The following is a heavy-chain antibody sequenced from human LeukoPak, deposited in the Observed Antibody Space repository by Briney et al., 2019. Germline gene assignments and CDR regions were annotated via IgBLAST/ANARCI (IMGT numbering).Heavy chain of an antibody. Sequence: GESLKISCKGSGYSFTSYWIGWVRQMPGKGLEWMGIIYPGDSDTRYSPSFQGQVTISADKSISTAYLQWSSLKASDTAMYYCARSGRDDYVWGSYHPAGYWGQGTLVTVSS. D-gene: IGHD3-16*02. J-gene: IGHJ4*02. V-gene: IGHV5-51*01. CDR2: IYPGDSDT. CDR3: ARSGRDDYVWGSYHPAGY. CDR1: GYSFTSYW.